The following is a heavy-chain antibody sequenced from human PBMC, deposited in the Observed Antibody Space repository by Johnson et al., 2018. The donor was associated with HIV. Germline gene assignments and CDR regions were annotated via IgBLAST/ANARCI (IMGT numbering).Heavy chain of an antibody. CDR1: GFSFSGSA. CDR2: IRYDGSNE. V-gene: IGHV3-30*02. Sequence: QVQLVESGGGVVQPGRSLRLSCAASGFSFSGSAMHWVRQAPGKGLEWVAFIRYDGSNEYYADSVKGLFTISRDSSKNTLYLQMNSLRAADTAVYYCAKYTFDIWGQGT. J-gene: IGHJ3*02. CDR3: AKYTFDI.